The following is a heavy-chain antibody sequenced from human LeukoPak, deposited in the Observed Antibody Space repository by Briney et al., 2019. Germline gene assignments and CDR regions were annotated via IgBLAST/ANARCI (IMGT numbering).Heavy chain of an antibody. Sequence: PGGSLRLSCAASGFTFSSYGMHWVHQAPGKGLEWVAVIWYDGSNKYYADSVKGRFTISRDNSKNTLYLQMNSLRAEDTAVYYCARDPMVRGPLSYYFDYWGQGTLVTVSS. V-gene: IGHV3-33*01. D-gene: IGHD3-10*01. CDR2: IWYDGSNK. CDR3: ARDPMVRGPLSYYFDY. J-gene: IGHJ4*02. CDR1: GFTFSSYG.